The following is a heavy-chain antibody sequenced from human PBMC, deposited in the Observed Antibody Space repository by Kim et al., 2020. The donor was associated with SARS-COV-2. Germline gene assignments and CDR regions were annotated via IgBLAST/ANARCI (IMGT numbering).Heavy chain of an antibody. J-gene: IGHJ4*02. V-gene: IGHV3-74*01. D-gene: IGHD5-18*01. Sequence: GGSLRLSCAASGFTFSNYWMHWVRQVPGKGLVWVSNINGGGNTINYADSVKGRFTISRDNAKNTLYLQMNSLRVDDTAVYYCARSYSDWSQGTLVTVSS. CDR2: INGGGNTI. CDR3: ARSYSD. CDR1: GFTFSNYW.